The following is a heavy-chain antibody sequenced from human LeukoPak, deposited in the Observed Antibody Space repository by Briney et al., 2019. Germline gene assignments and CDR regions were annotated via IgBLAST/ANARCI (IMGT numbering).Heavy chain of an antibody. CDR2: VDHTGST. Sequence: SETLSLTCTVSGDSITMYYWTWIRQPPGKGLEWIGYVDHTGSTNFNPSLNGRVSISRDTTKNLFSLRLRSVTAADTAVYFCARGRVSSSTWYSTYYYYFYMDVWGKGTTVTVSS. V-gene: IGHV4-59*01. CDR3: ARGRVSSSTWYSTYYYYFYMDV. CDR1: GDSITMYY. J-gene: IGHJ6*03. D-gene: IGHD1-1*01.